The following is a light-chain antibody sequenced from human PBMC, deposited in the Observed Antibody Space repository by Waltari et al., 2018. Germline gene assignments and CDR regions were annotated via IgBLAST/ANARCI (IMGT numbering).Light chain of an antibody. CDR2: DAS. J-gene: IGKJ5*01. Sequence: EIVLTQSPATLSLSPGERATLPRRASQGIMLYLAWYQQKPGQSPRLLIYDASKRAPGIPARFSGSGSGTDFALTISSLETEDFGLYYCQQRSNWPPITFGQGTRLEIK. V-gene: IGKV3-11*01. CDR1: QGIMLY. CDR3: QQRSNWPPIT.